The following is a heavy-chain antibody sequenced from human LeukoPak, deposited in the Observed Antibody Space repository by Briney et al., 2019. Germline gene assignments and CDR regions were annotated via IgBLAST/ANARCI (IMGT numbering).Heavy chain of an antibody. V-gene: IGHV5-51*01. CDR3: ARPATDYYYGMDV. D-gene: IGHD2-15*01. J-gene: IGHJ6*02. CDR1: GSRFTSYW. Sequence: GESLQISCQGSGSRFTSYWIGWVRPMPGKGLEWMGIIYPGDSDTRYSPSFQGQVTISADKSISTAYLQWSSLKASDTAMYYCARPATDYYYGMDVWGQGTTVTVSS. CDR2: IYPGDSDT.